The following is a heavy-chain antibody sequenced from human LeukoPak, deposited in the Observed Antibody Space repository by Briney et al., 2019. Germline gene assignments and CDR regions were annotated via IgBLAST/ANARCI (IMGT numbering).Heavy chain of an antibody. CDR2: IYYSGST. CDR1: GGSVSSSSYY. D-gene: IGHD3-22*01. CDR3: ARRKDSSGYFGRMGWFDP. V-gene: IGHV4-39*07. J-gene: IGHJ5*02. Sequence: SETLSLTCTVSGGSVSSSSYYWGWIRQPPGKGLEWIGSIYYSGSTYYNPSLKSRVTISVDTSKNQFSLKLSSVTAADTAVYYCARRKDSSGYFGRMGWFDPWGQGTLVTVSS.